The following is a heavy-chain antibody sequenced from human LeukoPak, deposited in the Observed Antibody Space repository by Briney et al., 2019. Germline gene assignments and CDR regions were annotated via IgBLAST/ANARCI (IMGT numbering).Heavy chain of an antibody. CDR2: IKQDGSEK. V-gene: IGHV3-7*01. CDR3: ARGTWYSSSWYDWYFDL. D-gene: IGHD6-13*01. Sequence: GGSLRLSCAASGFTFSSYGMHWVRQAPGKGLEWAANIKQDGSEKYYVDSVKGRFTISRDNAKNSLYLQMNSLRAEDTAVYYCARGTWYSSSWYDWYFDLWGRGTLVTVSS. CDR1: GFTFSSYG. J-gene: IGHJ2*01.